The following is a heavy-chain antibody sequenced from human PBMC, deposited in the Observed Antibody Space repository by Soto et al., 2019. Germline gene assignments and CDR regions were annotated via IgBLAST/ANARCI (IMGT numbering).Heavy chain of an antibody. CDR3: ARSFYGYPKRRAFDY. J-gene: IGHJ4*02. CDR1: GGTFSSYA. Sequence: QVQLVQSGAEVKKPGSSVKVSCKASGGTFSSYAISWVRQAPGQGLEWMGGIIPIFGTANYAQTFQGRVTITADESTSTAYMELSSLRSEDTAVYYSARSFYGYPKRRAFDYWGQGTLVTVSS. CDR2: IIPIFGTA. V-gene: IGHV1-69*01. D-gene: IGHD5-18*01.